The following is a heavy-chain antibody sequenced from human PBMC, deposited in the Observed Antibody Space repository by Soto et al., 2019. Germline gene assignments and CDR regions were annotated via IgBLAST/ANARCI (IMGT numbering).Heavy chain of an antibody. CDR1: GYIFTSYG. CDR3: AGGDWDGSGAHH. V-gene: IGHV1-18*01. CDR2: ISTHNGNT. D-gene: IGHD2-21*02. Sequence: QVQLVQSGAEVKKPGVSVKVSCEASGYIFTSYGINWVRQAPGQGLEWMGWISTHNGNTNYAQRVQGRLTMTTDTSTSTAYMELRSLRSDDTAIYYCAGGDWDGSGAHHWGQGTLVTVSS. J-gene: IGHJ4*02.